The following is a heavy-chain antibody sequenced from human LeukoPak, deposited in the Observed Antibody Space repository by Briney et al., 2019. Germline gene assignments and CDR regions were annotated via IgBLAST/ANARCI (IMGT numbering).Heavy chain of an antibody. D-gene: IGHD3-10*01. CDR3: ARGPSVLGAIDN. J-gene: IGHJ4*02. Sequence: GGSLRLSCAASGFIFSRYWMHWVRQAPGKELVWVSRINNDGSIINSADSVKGRFTISRDNAKDMLYLQMDSLRAEDTAIYYCARGPSVLGAIDNWGRGTLVAVSS. CDR1: GFIFSRYW. V-gene: IGHV3-74*01. CDR2: INNDGSII.